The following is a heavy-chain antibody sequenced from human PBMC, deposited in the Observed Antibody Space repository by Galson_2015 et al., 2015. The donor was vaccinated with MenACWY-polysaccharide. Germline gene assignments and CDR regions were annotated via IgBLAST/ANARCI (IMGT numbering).Heavy chain of an antibody. CDR3: AKVGPRSSWTMGLDY. J-gene: IGHJ4*02. D-gene: IGHD6-13*01. V-gene: IGHV3-23*01. Sequence: SLRLSCAASGFSFSAYGMSWVRQAPGRGLEWVSGSGSGGGLYYADSVKSRFTVSRDNSKNTLYLQMNNLRAEDTAVYYCAKVGPRSSWTMGLDYWGQGTLVTVSS. CDR1: GFSFSAYG. CDR2: SGSGGGL.